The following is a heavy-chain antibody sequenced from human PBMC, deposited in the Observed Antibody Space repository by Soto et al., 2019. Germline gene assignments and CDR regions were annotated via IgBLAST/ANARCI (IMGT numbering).Heavy chain of an antibody. CDR2: ISGSGGGT. D-gene: IGHD1-1*01. Sequence: PGGSLRLSCAASGFTFSSYAMSWVRQAPGKGLEWVSSISGSGGGTYYADSVKGQFTFSRDNSKNTLYLQMNSLRAEDTAVYYCAQLGMATTQRSSPYCIDYWGQGALVTVSS. V-gene: IGHV3-23*01. CDR3: AQLGMATTQRSSPYCIDY. J-gene: IGHJ4*03. CDR1: GFTFSSYA.